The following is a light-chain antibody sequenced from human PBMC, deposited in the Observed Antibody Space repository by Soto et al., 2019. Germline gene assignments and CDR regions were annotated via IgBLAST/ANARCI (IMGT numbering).Light chain of an antibody. V-gene: IGKV3-20*01. Sequence: EIVLTQSPGTLSLSPGERATLSCRASQSVSSSYLAWYQQKPGQTPRLLIYGASSRATCIPDRFSGSVSGTDFTLTISRLEPEDFAVYYCQQYGNSPYTFGQGTKLEIK. CDR1: QSVSSSY. CDR3: QQYGNSPYT. J-gene: IGKJ2*01. CDR2: GAS.